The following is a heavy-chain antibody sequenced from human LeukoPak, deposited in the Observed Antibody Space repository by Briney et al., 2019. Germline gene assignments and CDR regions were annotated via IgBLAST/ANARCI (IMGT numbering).Heavy chain of an antibody. Sequence: GASVTVSCTASGYTFTGYYMHWVRPAPGQGLEWMGRINPNSGGTNYAQKFQGRVTMTRDTSISTAYMELSRLRSDDTAVYYCAREVSGDPGGYWGQGTLVTVSS. CDR1: GYTFTGYY. D-gene: IGHD7-27*01. CDR3: AREVSGDPGGY. CDR2: INPNSGGT. V-gene: IGHV1-2*06. J-gene: IGHJ4*02.